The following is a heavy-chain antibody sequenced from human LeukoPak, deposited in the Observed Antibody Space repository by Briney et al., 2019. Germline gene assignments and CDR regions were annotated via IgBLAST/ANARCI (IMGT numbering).Heavy chain of an antibody. J-gene: IGHJ4*02. CDR3: AKDNGSGFGRGYFDY. CDR1: GFTFRSYA. V-gene: IGHV3-23*01. Sequence: GGSLRLSCAASGFTFRSYAMSWVRQAPGKGLEWVSAMSNGGGSTYYADSVKGRFTISRDNSKNTLYLQMNSLRAEDTAVYYCAKDNGSGFGRGYFDYWGQGTLVTVSS. CDR2: MSNGGGST. D-gene: IGHD3-10*01.